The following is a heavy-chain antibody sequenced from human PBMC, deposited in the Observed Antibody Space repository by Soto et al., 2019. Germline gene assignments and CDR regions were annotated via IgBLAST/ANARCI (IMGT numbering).Heavy chain of an antibody. V-gene: IGHV4-39*01. Sequence: SETLSLTCTVSGGSISSSSYYWGWIRQPPGKGLEWIGSIYYSGSTYYNPSLKSRVTISVDTSKNQFSLNLRSVTAADTAMYFCARRERYYGSPGWFDPWGPGTLVTVSS. J-gene: IGHJ5*02. CDR2: IYYSGST. CDR3: ARRERYYGSPGWFDP. D-gene: IGHD3-10*01. CDR1: GGSISSSSYY.